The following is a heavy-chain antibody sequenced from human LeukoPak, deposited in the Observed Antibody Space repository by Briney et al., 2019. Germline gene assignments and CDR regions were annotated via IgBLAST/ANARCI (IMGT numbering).Heavy chain of an antibody. CDR1: GFTFSSYS. CDR2: ISSSSSYI. V-gene: IGHV3-21*01. CDR3: ARVGHSSSPANWFDP. D-gene: IGHD6-13*01. J-gene: IGHJ5*02. Sequence: PGGSLRLSCAASGFTFSSYSMNWVRQAPGNGLEWVSSISSSSSYIYYADSVKGRFTISRDNAKNSLYLQMNSLRAEDTAVYYCARVGHSSSPANWFDPWGQGTLVTVSS.